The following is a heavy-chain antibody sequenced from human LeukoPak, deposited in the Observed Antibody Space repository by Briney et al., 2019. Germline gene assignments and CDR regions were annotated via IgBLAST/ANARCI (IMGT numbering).Heavy chain of an antibody. CDR3: AKDITTWIQLDFDY. V-gene: IGHV3-23*01. Sequence: GRSLRPSCALSGFTFTGFATSWVRAAPGKGLWWVSGISGSVGSTSYADSVKGRFTITIDNSKNTLYLQMNSLRADDTAVYYCAKDITTWIQLDFDYWGQGTLVTVSS. CDR2: ISGSVGST. J-gene: IGHJ4*02. D-gene: IGHD5-18*01. CDR1: GFTFTGFA.